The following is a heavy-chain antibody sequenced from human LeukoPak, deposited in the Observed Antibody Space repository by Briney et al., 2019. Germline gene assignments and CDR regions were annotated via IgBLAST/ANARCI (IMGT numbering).Heavy chain of an antibody. J-gene: IGHJ4*02. Sequence: ASVKVSCKASGYTFTSYYMHRVRQAPGQGLEWMGIINPSGGSTSYAQKFQGRVTMTRDTSTSTVYMELSSLRSEDTAVYYCARGRGLFTVTTPSMSFDYWGQGTLVTVSS. V-gene: IGHV1-46*01. CDR2: INPSGGST. D-gene: IGHD4-17*01. CDR1: GYTFTSYY. CDR3: ARGRGLFTVTTPSMSFDY.